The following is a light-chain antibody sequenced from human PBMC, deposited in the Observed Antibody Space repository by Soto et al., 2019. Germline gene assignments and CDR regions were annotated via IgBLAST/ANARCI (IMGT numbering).Light chain of an antibody. V-gene: IGKV3-20*01. CDR1: QSVSSSY. CDR3: QQYGSSPIFN. J-gene: IGKJ3*01. Sequence: EIGLTQSPCTLSLSPGERATLSCRASQSVSSSYLAWYQQKPGQAPRLLISGASSRATGIPDRFSGSGSGTDFTPAITSLEPEDCAVYYCQQYGSSPIFNFGPGTKVDIK. CDR2: GAS.